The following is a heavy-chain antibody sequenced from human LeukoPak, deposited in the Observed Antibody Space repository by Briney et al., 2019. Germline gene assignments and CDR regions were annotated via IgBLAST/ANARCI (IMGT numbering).Heavy chain of an antibody. D-gene: IGHD3-10*01. Sequence: GGSLRLSCTASGFSFSDYYVSWIRQTPGKGLEWVSYISSSSDTIYYADSVKGRFTISRDNAKNSLYLQMNSLRAEDTAVYYCASVLWFGGIFFDYWGQGTLVTVSS. V-gene: IGHV3-11*01. CDR1: GFSFSDYY. CDR3: ASVLWFGGIFFDY. CDR2: ISSSSDTI. J-gene: IGHJ4*02.